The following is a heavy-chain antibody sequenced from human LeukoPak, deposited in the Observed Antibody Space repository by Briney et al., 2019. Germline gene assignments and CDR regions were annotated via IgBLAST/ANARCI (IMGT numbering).Heavy chain of an antibody. CDR2: ISYDGSNK. V-gene: IGHV3-30-3*01. D-gene: IGHD2-2*01. CDR3: ARDQVAIVVVPAAHHY. J-gene: IGHJ4*02. CDR1: GFTFSSYA. Sequence: GGSLRLSCAASGFTFSSYAMHWVRQAPGKGLEWVAVISYDGSNKYYADSVKGRFTISRDNSKNTLYLQMNSLRAEDTAVYYCARDQVAIVVVPAAHHYWGQGTLVTVSS.